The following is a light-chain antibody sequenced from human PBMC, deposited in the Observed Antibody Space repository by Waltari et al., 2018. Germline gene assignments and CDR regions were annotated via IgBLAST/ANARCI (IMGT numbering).Light chain of an antibody. CDR2: DDS. CDR3: QVWDTTSDRVV. CDR1: NVGRKS. V-gene: IGLV3-21*02. Sequence: SYVLTQPPSASVATGETARITCGGDNVGRKSAPWYQQKPGQAPLLVVYDDSARPSGIPDRFSASNSGNTATLTISRVENGDEADYYCQVWDTTSDRVVFGGGTKLTVL. J-gene: IGLJ2*01.